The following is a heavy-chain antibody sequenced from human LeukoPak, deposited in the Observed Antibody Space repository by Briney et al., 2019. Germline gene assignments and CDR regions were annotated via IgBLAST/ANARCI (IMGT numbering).Heavy chain of an antibody. V-gene: IGHV3-33*01. D-gene: IGHD2/OR15-2a*01. CDR3: ARDRSMSGWYIDL. CDR1: GFTFSSYG. Sequence: PGGSLRLSCAASGFTFSSYGMHWVRQAPGKGLEWVAVIWYDGSNKYYADSVKGRFTISRDNSKNTLYLQVNSLRAEDTAVYYCARDRSMSGWYIDLWGRGTLVTVSS. CDR2: IWYDGSNK. J-gene: IGHJ2*01.